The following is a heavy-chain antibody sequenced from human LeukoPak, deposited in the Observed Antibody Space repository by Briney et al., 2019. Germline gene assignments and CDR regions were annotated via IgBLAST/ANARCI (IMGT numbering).Heavy chain of an antibody. CDR2: IYYSGST. Sequence: SETLSLTCTVSGGSISSYYWSWIRQPPGKGLEWIGYIYYSGSTNYNPSLKCRVTISVDTSKNQFSLKLSSVTAADTAVYYCARRGMSGSYLNYNWFDPWGQGTLVTVSS. CDR3: ARRGMSGSYLNYNWFDP. J-gene: IGHJ5*02. CDR1: GGSISSYY. D-gene: IGHD1-26*01. V-gene: IGHV4-59*08.